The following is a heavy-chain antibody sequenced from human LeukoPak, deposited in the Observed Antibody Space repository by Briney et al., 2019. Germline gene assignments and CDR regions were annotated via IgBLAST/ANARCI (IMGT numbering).Heavy chain of an antibody. CDR3: ARGARGDGYNSPWAGYDY. CDR2: INPSGGST. V-gene: IGHV1-46*01. Sequence: ASVKVSCKASGYTFTSYYMHWVRQAPGQGLEWMGIINPSGGSTSYAQKFQGRVTMTRDTSTSTVYMELSSLRSEDTAVYYRARGARGDGYNSPWAGYDYWGQGTLVTVSS. CDR1: GYTFTSYY. J-gene: IGHJ4*02. D-gene: IGHD5-24*01.